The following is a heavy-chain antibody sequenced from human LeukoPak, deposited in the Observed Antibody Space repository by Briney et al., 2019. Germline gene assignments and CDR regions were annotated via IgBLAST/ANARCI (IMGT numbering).Heavy chain of an antibody. CDR1: GFTFDAYA. V-gene: IGHV3-23*01. CDR2: ISVVDGNA. J-gene: IGHJ5*01. D-gene: IGHD6-19*01. Sequence: GSLRLSCATSGFTFDAYAMNWVRQASGKGLEWVSGISVVDGNAYYADSVKGRFTISRDISKYTLYLQLNSLRVEDTAVYYCVKGAGSGLNWFGSWGQGTLVTVSS. CDR3: VKGAGSGLNWFGS.